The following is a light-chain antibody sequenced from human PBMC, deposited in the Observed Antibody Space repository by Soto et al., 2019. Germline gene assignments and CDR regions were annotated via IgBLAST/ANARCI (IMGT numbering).Light chain of an antibody. CDR2: AAS. CDR3: QLINSF. J-gene: IGKJ4*01. CDR1: QTISKF. Sequence: DIQLTQSPSLLSASVGDRVTITCRASQTISKFLSWYQQKPGKAPKLLIYAASTLQDGVPSRFSGSGSGTEFTLTISSLHPEDFATYYCQLINSFFGGGTRVEI. V-gene: IGKV1-9*01.